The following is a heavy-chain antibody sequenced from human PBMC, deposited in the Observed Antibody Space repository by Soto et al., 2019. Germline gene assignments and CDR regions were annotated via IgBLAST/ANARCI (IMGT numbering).Heavy chain of an antibody. CDR1: GGSIISGDYY. Sequence: QVQLRESGPGLVKPSQTLSLTCTVSGGSIISGDYYWSWIRQPPGKGLEWIGYIYYSGDTSYNPSLXXRVNISIGTSMXXXYXXLSSVTAADTAFYYWAREGALLFSGNSAYYSTMGVWGQGTRVTVSS. CDR3: AREGALLFSGNSAYYSTMGV. CDR2: IYYSGDT. J-gene: IGHJ6*02. D-gene: IGHD2-21*02. V-gene: IGHV4-30-4*08.